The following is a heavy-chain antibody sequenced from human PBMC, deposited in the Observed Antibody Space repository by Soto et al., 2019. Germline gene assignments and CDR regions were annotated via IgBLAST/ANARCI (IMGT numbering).Heavy chain of an antibody. CDR3: TRFLAARFDF. Sequence: SLRLSGTASGFILGDYGMSWVRHAPGKGLEYIGLIRNKGYGESTEYAASVKGRFTISRDDSKNIVYLQMNSLKAEDTGVYFCTRFLAARFDFWGQGTLVSVSS. CDR1: GFILGDYG. CDR2: IRNKGYGEST. V-gene: IGHV3-49*04. J-gene: IGHJ4*02. D-gene: IGHD6-13*01.